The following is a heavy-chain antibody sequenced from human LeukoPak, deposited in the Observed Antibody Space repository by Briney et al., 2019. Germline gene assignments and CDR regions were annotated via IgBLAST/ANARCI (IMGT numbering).Heavy chain of an antibody. Sequence: GASLMICGKCCGYSFTTDWRGGRHQMREGLLWGMGVIYPGDSDTSSSPAFRRQATITADSTISTAYLQWSSLEVADSAMYYCASFDVMRGLISYFDYWGQGTLVTVSS. J-gene: IGHJ4*02. CDR1: GYSFTTDW. D-gene: IGHD3-10*01. CDR2: IYPGDSDT. CDR3: ASFDVMRGLISYFDY. V-gene: IGHV5-51*07.